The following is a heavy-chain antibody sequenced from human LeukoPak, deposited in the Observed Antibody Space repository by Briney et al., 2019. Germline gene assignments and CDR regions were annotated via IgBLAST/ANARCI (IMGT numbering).Heavy chain of an antibody. V-gene: IGHV3-30*03. D-gene: IGHD5-18*01. CDR3: ARYHTALNY. Sequence: PGGSLRLSCAASGFTFSSYGMHWVRQAPGKGLEWVAVISYDGSNKYYADSVKGRFTISRDNSKNTLYLQMNNLRVEDTAVYYCARYHTALNYWGQGTLVTASS. CDR2: ISYDGSNK. J-gene: IGHJ4*02. CDR1: GFTFSSYG.